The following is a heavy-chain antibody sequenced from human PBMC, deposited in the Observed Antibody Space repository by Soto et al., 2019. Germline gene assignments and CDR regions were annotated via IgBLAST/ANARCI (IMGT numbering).Heavy chain of an antibody. CDR3: ENFRYFDY. CDR1: GFTFSSYA. CDR2: ISGSGGST. V-gene: IGHV3-23*01. J-gene: IGHJ4*02. Sequence: GGSLRLSCAASGFTFSSYAMTWVRQASGKGLEWVSAISGSGGSTYYAASVKGRFTISRDNSKNTLYLQMNSLRAEDTAVYYCENFRYFDYLGQGTLVTVSS.